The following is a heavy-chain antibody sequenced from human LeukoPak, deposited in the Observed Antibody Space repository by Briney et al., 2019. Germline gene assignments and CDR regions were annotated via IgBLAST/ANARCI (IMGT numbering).Heavy chain of an antibody. J-gene: IGHJ4*02. Sequence: ASVKVSCKASGYTFTGYYLHWVRQAPGQGLEWMGWINPNSGDTNYAQNFQGRVTMTRDTSISTAYMELSRLRSDDTAMYYCARGSGYYSFDCWGQGTLVTVSS. D-gene: IGHD3-3*01. CDR2: INPNSGDT. V-gene: IGHV1-2*02. CDR3: ARGSGYYSFDC. CDR1: GYTFTGYY.